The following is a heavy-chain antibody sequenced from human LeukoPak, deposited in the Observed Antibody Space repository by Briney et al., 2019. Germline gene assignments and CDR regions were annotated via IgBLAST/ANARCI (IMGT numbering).Heavy chain of an antibody. J-gene: IGHJ3*02. CDR2: ISGSGGST. Sequence: QTGGSLRLSCAASGFTFSSYAMSWVRQAPGKGLEWVSAISGSGGSTYYADSVKGRFTISRDNSKNTLYLQMNSLRAEDTAVHYCAKSYYGSGSYSTDAFDIWGQGTMVTVSS. CDR1: GFTFSSYA. CDR3: AKSYYGSGSYSTDAFDI. D-gene: IGHD3-10*01. V-gene: IGHV3-23*01.